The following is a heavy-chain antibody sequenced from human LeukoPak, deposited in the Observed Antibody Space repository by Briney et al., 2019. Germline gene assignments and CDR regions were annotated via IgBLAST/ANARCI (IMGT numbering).Heavy chain of an antibody. CDR1: GGXFSSYA. D-gene: IGHD1-26*01. V-gene: IGHV1-69*01. CDR3: ARGGSGSYYYFDY. J-gene: IGHJ4*02. CDR2: IIPIFGTA. Sequence: SVKVSCKASGGXFSSYAISWVRQAPGQGLEWMGGIIPIFGTANYAQKFQGRVTITADESTSTAYMELSSLRSEDTAVYYCARGGSGSYYYFDYWGQGTLVTVSS.